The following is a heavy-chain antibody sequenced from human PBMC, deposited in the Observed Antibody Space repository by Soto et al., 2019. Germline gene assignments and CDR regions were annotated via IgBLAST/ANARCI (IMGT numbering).Heavy chain of an antibody. CDR3: ARKDGGSSVDY. Sequence: LGESLKISCKGSGYTFTNYWIAWVRQMPGKGLEWMGIIYPGDSDTRYTPSFQGQVTISADKSISTAYLQWSSLKASDTAVYYCARKDGGSSVDYWGQGTLVTVSS. CDR2: IYPGDSDT. CDR1: GYTFTNYW. V-gene: IGHV5-51*01. J-gene: IGHJ4*02. D-gene: IGHD2-15*01.